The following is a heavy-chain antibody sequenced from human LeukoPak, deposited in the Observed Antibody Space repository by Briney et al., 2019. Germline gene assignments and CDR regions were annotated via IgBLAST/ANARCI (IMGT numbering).Heavy chain of an antibody. CDR1: GDSISMNSVA. V-gene: IGHV6-1*01. Sequence: SQTLSLTCAISGDSISMNSVAWNWIRQSPSRGLEWLGRTYYRSKWYDDYAVSVKSRITITPDTSKNQFSLQLNSVTPEDTAVYYCARWGHGLAHFDYWGQGTLVTVSS. CDR2: TYYRSKWYD. J-gene: IGHJ4*02. CDR3: ARWGHGLAHFDY. D-gene: IGHD3-16*01.